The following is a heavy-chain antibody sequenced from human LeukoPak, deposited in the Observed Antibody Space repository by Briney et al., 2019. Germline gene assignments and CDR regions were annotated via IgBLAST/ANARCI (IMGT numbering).Heavy chain of an antibody. J-gene: IGHJ4*02. D-gene: IGHD3-10*01. CDR3: ARDPGN. Sequence: QPGGSLRLSCAASGFTFSSFPMHWVRQAPGKGLEWVALISYDGSNTYYADSVKGRFTISRDKSKNTLYLQMNSLRAEDTAVYYCARDPGNWGQGTLVTVSS. CDR2: ISYDGSNT. V-gene: IGHV3-30-3*01. CDR1: GFTFSSFP.